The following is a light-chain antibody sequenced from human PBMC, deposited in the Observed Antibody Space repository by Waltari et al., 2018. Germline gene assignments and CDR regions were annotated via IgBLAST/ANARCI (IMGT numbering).Light chain of an antibody. CDR1: QSVSRA. Sequence: EIVLTQSPGSPSSSPGERGYRSCRASQSVSRALAWYQQKPGQAPRLLIFGASNRATGIPDMFSGSGSETDFSLTISRLEPEDFAVYYCQHYVRLPATFGRGTKVEIK. CDR3: QHYVRLPAT. CDR2: GAS. J-gene: IGKJ1*01. V-gene: IGKV3-20*01.